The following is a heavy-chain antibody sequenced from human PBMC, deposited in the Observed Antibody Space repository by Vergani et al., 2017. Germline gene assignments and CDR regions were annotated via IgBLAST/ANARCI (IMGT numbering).Heavy chain of an antibody. Sequence: QVQLQESGPGLLKPSQTLSLTCTVSGGSLSSGSYYWSWVRQRPGKGLEWIGYIYNSGSTYYNPSLKSRVTISVDASKNQFSLKLSSVTAADTAVYYCASQDDHNGNPGASDIWGQGTKVTVSS. CDR1: GGSLSSGSYY. J-gene: IGHJ3*02. D-gene: IGHD4-23*01. V-gene: IGHV4-31*03. CDR3: ASQDDHNGNPGASDI. CDR2: IYNSGST.